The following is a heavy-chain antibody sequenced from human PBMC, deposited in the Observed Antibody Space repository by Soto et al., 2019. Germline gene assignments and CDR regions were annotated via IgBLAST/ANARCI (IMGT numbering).Heavy chain of an antibody. Sequence: ASVKVSCKASGYTFTSYGISRVRQAPGQGLEWMGLISAYNGNTNYAQKFQGRVTMTRDTSTSTVYMELSSLRSEDTAVYYCARDQYYYDSSGQNPFDYWGQGTLVTVSS. V-gene: IGHV1-18*01. CDR2: ISAYNGNT. D-gene: IGHD3-22*01. CDR3: ARDQYYYDSSGQNPFDY. CDR1: GYTFTSYG. J-gene: IGHJ4*02.